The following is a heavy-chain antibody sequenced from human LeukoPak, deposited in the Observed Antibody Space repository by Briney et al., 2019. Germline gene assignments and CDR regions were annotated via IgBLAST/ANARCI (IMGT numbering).Heavy chain of an antibody. CDR3: ARGRVPAARGHNNWFDP. CDR2: MNPNSGNT. Sequence: ASVKVSCTASGYTFTSYDINWVRQATGQGLEWVGWMNPNSGNTGYAQKFQGRVTMTRNTSISTAYMELSSLRSEDTAVYYCARGRVPAARGHNNWFDPWGQGTLVTVSS. CDR1: GYTFTSYD. D-gene: IGHD2-2*01. J-gene: IGHJ5*02. V-gene: IGHV1-8*01.